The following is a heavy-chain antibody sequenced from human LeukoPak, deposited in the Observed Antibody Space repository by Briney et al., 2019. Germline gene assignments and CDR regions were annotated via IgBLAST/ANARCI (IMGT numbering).Heavy chain of an antibody. Sequence: ASVKVSCKASGYTFTGYYMHWVRQAPGQGLEWMGWISAYNGNTNYAQKLQGRVTMTTDTSTSTAYMELRSLRSDDTAVYYCAREGLSTVTRNFDYWGQGTLVTVSS. CDR2: ISAYNGNT. J-gene: IGHJ4*02. D-gene: IGHD4-17*01. V-gene: IGHV1-18*04. CDR3: AREGLSTVTRNFDY. CDR1: GYTFTGYY.